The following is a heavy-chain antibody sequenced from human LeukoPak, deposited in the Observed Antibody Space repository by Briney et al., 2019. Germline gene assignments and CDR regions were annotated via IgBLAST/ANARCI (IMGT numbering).Heavy chain of an antibody. CDR1: GFTFSSYS. CDR2: ISSSSSYI. CDR3: ARAQCIMITFGGVIVFDY. J-gene: IGHJ4*02. D-gene: IGHD3-16*02. Sequence: GGSLRLSCAASGFTFSSYSMNWVRQAPGKGLEWVSAISSSSSYIYYADSVKGRFTISRDNAKNSLYLQMNSLRAEDTAVYYCARAQCIMITFGGVIVFDYWGQGTLVTVSS. V-gene: IGHV3-21*01.